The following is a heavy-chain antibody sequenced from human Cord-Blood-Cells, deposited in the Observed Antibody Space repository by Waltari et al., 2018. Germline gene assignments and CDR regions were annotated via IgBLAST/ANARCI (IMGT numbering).Heavy chain of an antibody. Sequence: QVQLVQSGAEVKKPGASVKVSCKASGYTFTGSYLHWLRQAPGQGLEWMGWINPNSGGTNYAQKFQGWVTMTRDTSISTAYMELSRLRSDDTAVYYCARSYSGSYYYFDYWGQGTLVTVSS. CDR2: INPNSGGT. D-gene: IGHD1-26*01. J-gene: IGHJ4*02. CDR3: ARSYSGSYYYFDY. V-gene: IGHV1-2*04. CDR1: GYTFTGSY.